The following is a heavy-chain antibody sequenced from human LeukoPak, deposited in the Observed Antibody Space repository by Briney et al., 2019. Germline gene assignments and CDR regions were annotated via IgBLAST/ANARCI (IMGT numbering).Heavy chain of an antibody. V-gene: IGHV3-48*04. Sequence: PGGSLRLSCAASGFTYSSYSMNWVGQAPGKGLEWVAFISSSSSTIYYPDSVKGRFTISRDNTTNSLYLQTNSLRADDTAAYYCAREPIQSEPTWFDPWGQGTLVTVSS. D-gene: IGHD1-14*01. CDR1: GFTYSSYS. CDR2: ISSSSSTI. CDR3: AREPIQSEPTWFDP. J-gene: IGHJ5*02.